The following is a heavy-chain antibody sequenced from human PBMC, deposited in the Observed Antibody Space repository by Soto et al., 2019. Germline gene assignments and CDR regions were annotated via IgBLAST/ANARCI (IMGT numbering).Heavy chain of an antibody. CDR1: GYSISSGYY. V-gene: IGHV4-38-2*01. D-gene: IGHD3-22*01. CDR3: ARGLYYYDSSGYSPDY. Sequence: TLSLTCAVSGYSISSGYYLGWIRQPPGKGLEWIATIYHSGTTYSNPSLKSRVTISVDTSKNQFSLKLSSVTAADTAVYYCARGLYYYDSSGYSPDYWGLGTLVTVSS. CDR2: IYHSGTT. J-gene: IGHJ4*02.